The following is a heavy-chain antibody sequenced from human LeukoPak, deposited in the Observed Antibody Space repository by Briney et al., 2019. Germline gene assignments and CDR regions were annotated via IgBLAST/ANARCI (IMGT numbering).Heavy chain of an antibody. J-gene: IGHJ4*02. CDR3: ARDSSGWYYFDY. Sequence: GGSLRLSCAASGFTFSSAWINWVRQAPGKGLEWVSYISRSSGSSIYYADSVKGRFTISRDNAKNSLYLQMNSLRAEDTAVYYCARDSSGWYYFDYWGQGILVTVSS. D-gene: IGHD6-19*01. CDR1: GFTFSSAW. CDR2: ISRSSGSSI. V-gene: IGHV3-48*04.